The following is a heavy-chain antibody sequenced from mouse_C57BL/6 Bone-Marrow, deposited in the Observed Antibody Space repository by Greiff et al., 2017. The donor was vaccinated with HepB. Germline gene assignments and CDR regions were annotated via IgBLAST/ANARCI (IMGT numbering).Heavy chain of an antibody. Sequence: QVHVKQPGAELVKPGASVKMSCKASGYTFTSYWITWVKQRPGQGLEWIGDIYPGSGSTNYNEKFKSKATLTVDTSSSTAYMQLSSLTSEDSAVYYCARSHFYYGSRWFAYWGQGTLVTVSA. CDR1: GYTFTSYW. D-gene: IGHD1-1*01. J-gene: IGHJ3*01. CDR2: IYPGSGST. V-gene: IGHV1-55*01. CDR3: ARSHFYYGSRWFAY.